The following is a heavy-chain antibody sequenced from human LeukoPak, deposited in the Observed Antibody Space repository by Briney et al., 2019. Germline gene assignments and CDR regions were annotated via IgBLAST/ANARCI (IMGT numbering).Heavy chain of an antibody. J-gene: IGHJ4*02. CDR2: VHYSGST. CDR3: ARVPKAGGYCSSTSCYHFDY. V-gene: IGHV4-59*01. Sequence: SETLSLTCTVSGDSISNYFWSWIRQPPRKGLEWMAYVHYSGSTNYNPSLKSRVTISVDTSENQFSLKVNSVTAADTAVYYCARVPKAGGYCSSTSCYHFDYWGQGTLVTVSS. CDR1: GDSISNYF. D-gene: IGHD2-2*01.